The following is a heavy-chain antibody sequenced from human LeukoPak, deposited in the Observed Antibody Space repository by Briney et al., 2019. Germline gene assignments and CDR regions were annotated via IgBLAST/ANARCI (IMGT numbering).Heavy chain of an antibody. CDR3: TRDIVSISQPYYFGY. CDR1: GFTFGYHA. J-gene: IGHJ4*02. Sequence: GGSLRLSCTASGFTFGYHAINWVRQAPGRGLEWVGFIRSQAYSGTTEYATSVKDRFTISRDDSKSIAYLQMNSLKTEDTAVYYCTRDIVSISQPYYFGYWGQGTLVTVSS. V-gene: IGHV3-49*04. CDR2: IRSQAYSGTT. D-gene: IGHD2-2*01.